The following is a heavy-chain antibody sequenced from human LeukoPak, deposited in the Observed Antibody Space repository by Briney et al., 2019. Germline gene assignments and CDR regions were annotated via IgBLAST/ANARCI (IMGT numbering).Heavy chain of an antibody. Sequence: SETLSLTCTVSGGSISSYYWSWIRQPPGKGLEWIGYIYYSGSTNYNPSLKSRVTISVDTSKNQFSLKLSSVTAADTAVYYCARDVGYYCSSTSCYSANWFDSWGQGTLVTVSS. V-gene: IGHV4-59*01. CDR1: GGSISSYY. CDR2: IYYSGST. J-gene: IGHJ5*01. D-gene: IGHD2-2*01. CDR3: ARDVGYYCSSTSCYSANWFDS.